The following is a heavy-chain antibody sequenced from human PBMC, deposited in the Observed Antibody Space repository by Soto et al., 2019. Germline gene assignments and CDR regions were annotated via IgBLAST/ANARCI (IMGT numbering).Heavy chain of an antibody. J-gene: IGHJ4*02. Sequence: ASVKVSCKASGYTFTSYAMHWVRQAPGQRLEWMGWINAGNGNTKYSQKFQGRVTITRDTSASTAYMELSSLRSEDTAVYYCARVSYYDYSNAYWGQGTLVTVSS. CDR2: INAGNGNT. V-gene: IGHV1-3*01. CDR1: GYTFTSYA. D-gene: IGHD3-16*01. CDR3: ARVSYYDYSNAY.